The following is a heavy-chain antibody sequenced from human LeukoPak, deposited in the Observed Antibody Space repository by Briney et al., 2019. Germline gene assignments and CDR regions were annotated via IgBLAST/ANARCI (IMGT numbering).Heavy chain of an antibody. CDR2: IKDGGRED. J-gene: IGHJ5*02. D-gene: IGHD1-1*01. V-gene: IGHV3-7*03. CDR3: ARDNGGYFAT. CDR1: DFVFSDYW. Sequence: GGSLRLSCVASDFVFSDYWMSWVRHAPGKGLEWVANIKDGGREDIYVKSVKGRFAISRDDAKSTLYLQMDSLRGDDTALYYCARDNGGYFATWGRGTPVTVSS.